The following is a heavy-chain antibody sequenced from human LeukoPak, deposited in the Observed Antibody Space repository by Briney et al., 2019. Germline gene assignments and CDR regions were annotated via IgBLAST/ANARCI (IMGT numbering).Heavy chain of an antibody. J-gene: IGHJ4*02. CDR2: INQDGSTQ. CDR1: GFPFSGYW. Sequence: GGSLRLSSAASGFPFSGYWMDWVRQAPGKGMEWVANINQDGSTQYYAASVKGRFTISRDNAKSSLYLQMNILRAEDTAVYYCSRSLDYLGQGALVTVSS. V-gene: IGHV3-7*01. CDR3: SRSLDY.